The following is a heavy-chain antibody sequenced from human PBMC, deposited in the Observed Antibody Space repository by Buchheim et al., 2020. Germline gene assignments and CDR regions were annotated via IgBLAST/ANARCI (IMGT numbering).Heavy chain of an antibody. Sequence: QVLLVESGGGLVKPGGSLRLSCAASGFTFSDYYMSWIRQAPGKGLECLSHISGDGSNTVYADSVKGRFTVSRDNAKNSLYLQMNSLRAEDTAVYYCARAGYSASDGFDPWGQGTL. CDR1: GFTFSDYY. D-gene: IGHD5-24*01. V-gene: IGHV3-11*05. CDR3: ARAGYSASDGFDP. J-gene: IGHJ5*02. CDR2: ISGDGSNT.